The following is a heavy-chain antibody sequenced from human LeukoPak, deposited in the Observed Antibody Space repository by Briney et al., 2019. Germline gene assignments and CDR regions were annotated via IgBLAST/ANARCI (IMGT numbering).Heavy chain of an antibody. CDR3: AREMATTFDY. Sequence: SVTLSLPCTVSGDPVSRYHWSWLRQPPGKGLEGIGYIYYSGSTNYNPSLKSRVTISVDTSKNQFSLKLSSVTAADTAVYYCAREMATTFDYWGQGTLVTVSS. D-gene: IGHD5-24*01. V-gene: IGHV4-59*02. CDR2: IYYSGST. CDR1: GDPVSRYH. J-gene: IGHJ4*02.